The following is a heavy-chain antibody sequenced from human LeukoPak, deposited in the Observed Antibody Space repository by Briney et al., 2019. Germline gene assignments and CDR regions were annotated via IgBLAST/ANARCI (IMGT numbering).Heavy chain of an antibody. D-gene: IGHD6-13*01. CDR3: ARDSGAAGPDY. V-gene: IGHV1-69*06. CDR2: IIPIFGTA. J-gene: IGHJ4*02. Sequence: SVTVSCKDSGGTFSSYAISWVRQAPGQGLEWMGGIIPIFGTANYAQKFQGRVTITADKSTSTAYMELSSLRSEDTAVYYCARDSGAAGPDYWGQGTLVTVSS. CDR1: GGTFSSYA.